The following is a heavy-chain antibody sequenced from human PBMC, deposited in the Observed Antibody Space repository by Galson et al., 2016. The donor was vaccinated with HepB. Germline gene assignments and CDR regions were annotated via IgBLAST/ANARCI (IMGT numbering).Heavy chain of an antibody. CDR3: ARTLPVVVTAEDAFDI. CDR2: IYPGDSDT. J-gene: IGHJ3*02. Sequence: QSGAEVKEPGESLKISCKGSGYSLTNYRIGWVRQMPGKGLEWMGIIYPGDSDTRYSPSFEGQVTISADISADKSITTAYLQWRSLKASDTARYYCARTLPVVVTAEDAFDIWGQGTMVTVSS. CDR1: GYSLTNYR. D-gene: IGHD2-21*02. V-gene: IGHV5-51*01.